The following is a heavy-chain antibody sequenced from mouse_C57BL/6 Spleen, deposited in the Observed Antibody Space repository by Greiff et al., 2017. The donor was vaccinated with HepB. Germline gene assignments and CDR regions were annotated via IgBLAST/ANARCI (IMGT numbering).Heavy chain of an antibody. V-gene: IGHV1-26*01. Sequence: VQLKQSGPELVKPGASVKISCKASGYTFTDYYMNWVKQSHGKSLEWIGDINPNNGGTSYNQKFKGKATLTVDKSSSTAYMELRSLTSEDSAVYYCASLYYDYLYWYFDVWGTGTTVTVSS. D-gene: IGHD2-4*01. CDR1: GYTFTDYY. CDR2: INPNNGGT. CDR3: ASLYYDYLYWYFDV. J-gene: IGHJ1*03.